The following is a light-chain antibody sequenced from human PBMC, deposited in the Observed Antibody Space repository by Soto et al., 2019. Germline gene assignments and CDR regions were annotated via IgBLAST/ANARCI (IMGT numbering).Light chain of an antibody. CDR1: SGHSSYI. Sequence: QPVLTQSSSASASLGSSVKLTCTLSSGHSSYIIAWHHQQPGKSPRYLMKLEDSGSYNKGSGVPGRSSCSSSRTARHLTTSILQYEDEANYYCENWDSNTRVFGGGTKLTVL. CDR2: LEDSGSY. CDR3: ENWDSNTRV. V-gene: IGLV4-60*02. J-gene: IGLJ2*01.